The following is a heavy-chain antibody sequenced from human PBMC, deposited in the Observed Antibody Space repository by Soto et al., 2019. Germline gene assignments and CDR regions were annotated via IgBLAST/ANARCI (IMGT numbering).Heavy chain of an antibody. CDR3: VTGGDSYRFDS. V-gene: IGHV4-61*05. Sequence: SETLSLTCTVSGGSISSSSYYWGWIRQPPGKGLEWIGYIFYSGSTNYNPSLKSRVTMSADRSKNHFSLNLTSVTAADTAVYYCVTGGDSYRFDSWGQGTLVTVSS. D-gene: IGHD5-18*01. J-gene: IGHJ4*02. CDR2: IFYSGST. CDR1: GGSISSSSYY.